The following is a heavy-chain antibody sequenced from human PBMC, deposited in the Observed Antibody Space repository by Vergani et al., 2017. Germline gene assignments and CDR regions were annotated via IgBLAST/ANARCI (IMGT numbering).Heavy chain of an antibody. CDR2: IWYDGSNK. D-gene: IGHD3-3*01. CDR3: TRALYDFWSGYYSRDAFDV. V-gene: IGHV3-33*01. J-gene: IGHJ3*01. CDR1: GFTFSSYV. Sequence: QVQLVESGGGVVQPGRSLRLSCAASGFTFSSYVMHWVRQAPGKGLEWVAVIWYDGSNKHFADAVRGRFTISRDNSKNTLYLQMNSRRGEDTAVYYCTRALYDFWSGYYSRDAFDVWGQGTMVTVSS.